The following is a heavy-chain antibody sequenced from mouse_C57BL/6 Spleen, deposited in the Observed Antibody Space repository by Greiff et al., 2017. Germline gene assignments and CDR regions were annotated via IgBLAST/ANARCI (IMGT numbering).Heavy chain of an antibody. Sequence: QVQLKQPGAELVKPGASVKLSCKASGYTFTSYWMHWVKQRPGRGLEWIGRIDPNSGGNKYNEKFKSKATLTVDKPSSTAYMQLSSLTSEDSAVYYCARDSNVGTWFAYGGQGTLVTVSA. CDR3: ARDSNVGTWFAY. CDR1: GYTFTSYW. J-gene: IGHJ3*01. V-gene: IGHV1-72*01. D-gene: IGHD2-5*01. CDR2: IDPNSGGN.